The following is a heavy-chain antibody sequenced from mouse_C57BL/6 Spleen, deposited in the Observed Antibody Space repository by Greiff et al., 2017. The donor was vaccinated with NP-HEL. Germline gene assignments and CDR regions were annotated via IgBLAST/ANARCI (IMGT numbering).Heavy chain of an antibody. V-gene: IGHV5-4*01. J-gene: IGHJ2*01. CDR2: ISDGGSYT. Sequence: EVQGVESGGGLVKPGGSLKLSCAASGFTFSSYAMSWVRQTPEKRLEWVATISDGGSYTYYPDNVKGRFTISRDNAKNNLYLQMSHLKSEDTAMYYCAREGATVPYFDYWGQGTTLTVSS. CDR1: GFTFSSYA. D-gene: IGHD1-1*01. CDR3: AREGATVPYFDY.